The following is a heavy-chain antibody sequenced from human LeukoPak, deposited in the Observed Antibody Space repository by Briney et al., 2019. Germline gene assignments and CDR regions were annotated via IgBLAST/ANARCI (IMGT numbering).Heavy chain of an antibody. Sequence: PGGSLRLSCAASAFTFSGYSMNWVRQAPGKGLKWVSYISPSATTIYYADSVKGRFTISRDNAKNSLYLQMNSLRAEDTAVYYCAREYSSSSGRSFDYWGQGTLVTVSS. D-gene: IGHD6-6*01. CDR2: ISPSATTI. J-gene: IGHJ4*02. CDR1: AFTFSGYS. V-gene: IGHV3-48*01. CDR3: AREYSSSSGRSFDY.